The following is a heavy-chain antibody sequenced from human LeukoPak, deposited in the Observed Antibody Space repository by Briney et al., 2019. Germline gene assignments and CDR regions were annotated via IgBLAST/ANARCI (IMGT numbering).Heavy chain of an antibody. J-gene: IGHJ5*02. CDR2: IIPILGIA. Sequence: ASVKVSCKASGGTFSSYAVSWVRQAPGQGLEWMGRIIPILGIANYAQKFQGRVTITADKSTSTAYMELSSLRSEDTAVYYCASAVYTAMVTGWFDPWGQGTLVTVSS. V-gene: IGHV1-69*04. D-gene: IGHD5-18*01. CDR3: ASAVYTAMVTGWFDP. CDR1: GGTFSSYA.